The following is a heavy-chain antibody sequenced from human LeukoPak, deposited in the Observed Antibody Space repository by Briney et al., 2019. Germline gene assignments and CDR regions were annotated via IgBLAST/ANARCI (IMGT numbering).Heavy chain of an antibody. V-gene: IGHV1-18*01. D-gene: IGHD1-26*01. J-gene: IGHJ4*02. CDR3: ARDDQWELLPWRAPEVPLDY. Sequence: PWASVKVSCKASGYTFTSYGISWVRQAPGQGLEWMGWISAYNGNTDYAQKLQGRVTMTTDTSTSTAYMELRSLRSDDTAVYYCARDDQWELLPWRAPEVPLDYWGQGTLVTVSS. CDR2: ISAYNGNT. CDR1: GYTFTSYG.